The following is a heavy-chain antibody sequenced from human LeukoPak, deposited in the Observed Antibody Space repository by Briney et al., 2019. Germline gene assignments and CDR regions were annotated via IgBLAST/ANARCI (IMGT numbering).Heavy chain of an antibody. CDR2: INPKSGDT. CDR1: GYTFTSYD. J-gene: IGHJ6*03. D-gene: IGHD5-18*01. Sequence: ASVKVSCKASGYTFTSYDINWVRHATGQGLEWMGWINPKSGDTNYEQKFQGRVTMTRDTSISTAYMELRRLRSDDTAVFYCARDLGGYNYGYDFYMDVWGKGATVTVS. V-gene: IGHV1-2*02. CDR3: ARDLGGYNYGYDFYMDV.